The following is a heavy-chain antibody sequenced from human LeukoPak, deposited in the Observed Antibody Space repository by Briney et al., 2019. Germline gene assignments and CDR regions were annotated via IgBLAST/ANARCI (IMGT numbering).Heavy chain of an antibody. CDR2: INGDGSST. CDR3: ARGSTSGWLDYFDY. Sequence: PGGSLRLPCAASGFTLSSYWMHWVRQAPGKGLVWVSRINGDGSSTPYANSVKGRFTISRDNAKNTLYLQMHSLRADDTAVYYCARGSTSGWLDYFDYWGQGSVVTVSS. D-gene: IGHD6-19*01. CDR1: GFTLSSYW. J-gene: IGHJ4*02. V-gene: IGHV3-74*01.